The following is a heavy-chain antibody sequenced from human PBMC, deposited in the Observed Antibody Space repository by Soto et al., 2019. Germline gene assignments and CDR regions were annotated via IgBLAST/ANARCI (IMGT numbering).Heavy chain of an antibody. CDR3: ARDLYCIGGSCYSTLGAFDI. CDR1: GGSISSGGYY. J-gene: IGHJ3*02. D-gene: IGHD2-15*01. Sequence: QVQLQESGPGLVKPSQTLSLTCTVSGGSISSGGYYWSWIRQHPGKGLEGIGYIYYSGSTYYNQSLKRRVTISVDTSKNQLSQKLSSVTAADTAVYYCARDLYCIGGSCYSTLGAFDIWGQGTMVTVSS. CDR2: IYYSGST. V-gene: IGHV4-31*03.